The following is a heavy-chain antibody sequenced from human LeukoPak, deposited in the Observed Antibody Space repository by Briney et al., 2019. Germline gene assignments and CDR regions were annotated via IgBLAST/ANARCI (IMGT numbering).Heavy chain of an antibody. J-gene: IGHJ6*03. V-gene: IGHV1-2*02. CDR3: ARGAYYYYMDV. Sequence: GASVKVSCKASGYTFSDHLIHWVRQVPGQGLEWMGWINPNNGDTNYVQRFQGRVTMTRDTSISTAYMELSRLRSDDTAVYYCARGAYYYYMDVWGKGTTVTVSS. CDR1: GYTFSDHL. CDR2: INPNNGDT.